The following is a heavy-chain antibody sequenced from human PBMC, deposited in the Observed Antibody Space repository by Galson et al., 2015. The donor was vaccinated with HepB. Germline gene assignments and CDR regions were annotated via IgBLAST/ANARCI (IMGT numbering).Heavy chain of an antibody. Sequence: LSLTCTVSGGSTSSSSYYWNWIRQSPGKGLEWIGSVYYSGVTYYNPSLKGRVTISVDASKNQFSLRVSSVTAADTAMYYCARALGGSYFYGMDVWGQGTMVAVSS. CDR2: VYYSGVT. V-gene: IGHV4-39*01. CDR1: GGSTSSSSYY. CDR3: ARALGGSYFYGMDV. J-gene: IGHJ6*02. D-gene: IGHD3-16*02.